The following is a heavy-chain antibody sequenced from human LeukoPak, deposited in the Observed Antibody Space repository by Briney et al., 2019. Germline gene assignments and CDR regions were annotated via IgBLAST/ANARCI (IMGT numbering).Heavy chain of an antibody. D-gene: IGHD7-27*01. V-gene: IGHV3-11*05. CDR1: GFTFSDYY. CDR3: ARVDNWGSDWFFDL. J-gene: IGHJ2*01. CDR2: ITSSSSYT. Sequence: GGSLRLSCAASGFTFSDYYMSWIRQAPGQGLEWISYITSSSSYTKYADSVKGRFTISRDNAKNSLYLQMNSLRAEDTAVYYCARVDNWGSDWFFDLWGRGTLVTVSS.